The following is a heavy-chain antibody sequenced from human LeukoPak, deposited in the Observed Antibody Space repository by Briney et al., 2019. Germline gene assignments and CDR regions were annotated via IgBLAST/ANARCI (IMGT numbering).Heavy chain of an antibody. J-gene: IGHJ4*02. Sequence: SVKVSRKASGGTFSSYAISWVRQAPGQGLEWMGRIIPIFGTANYAQKFQGRVTITTDESTSTAYMELSSLRSEDTAVYYCATAQYYYDSSGYIKPYYFDYWGQGTLVTVSS. CDR3: ATAQYYYDSSGYIKPYYFDY. CDR1: GGTFSSYA. V-gene: IGHV1-69*05. CDR2: IIPIFGTA. D-gene: IGHD3-22*01.